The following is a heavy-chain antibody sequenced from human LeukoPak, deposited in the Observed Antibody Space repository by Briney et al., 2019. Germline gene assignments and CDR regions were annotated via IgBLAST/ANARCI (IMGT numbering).Heavy chain of an antibody. Sequence: HPGGSLRLSCAASGFTFSSKYMSWVRQAPGKGLEWVSVIYSGGSTYYADSVKGRFTISRDTSKNTLYLQMNSLRSDDTAVYYCARDGGSSWSYNFDYWGQGTQVTVSS. D-gene: IGHD6-13*01. CDR3: ARDGGSSWSYNFDY. CDR1: GFTFSSKY. J-gene: IGHJ4*02. CDR2: IYSGGST. V-gene: IGHV3-53*05.